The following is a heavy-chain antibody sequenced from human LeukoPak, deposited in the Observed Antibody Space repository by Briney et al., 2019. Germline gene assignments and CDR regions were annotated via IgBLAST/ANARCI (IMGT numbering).Heavy chain of an antibody. Sequence: GGSLRLSCAASGFTVSSNYMSWVRQAPGKGLEWVSVIYSGGSTYYADSVKGRFTISRDNSKNTLYLQMNSLRAEDTAMYYCARDGPSVGATIDYWGQGTLVTVSS. J-gene: IGHJ4*02. D-gene: IGHD1-26*01. CDR1: GFTVSSNY. CDR2: IYSGGST. V-gene: IGHV3-53*01. CDR3: ARDGPSVGATIDY.